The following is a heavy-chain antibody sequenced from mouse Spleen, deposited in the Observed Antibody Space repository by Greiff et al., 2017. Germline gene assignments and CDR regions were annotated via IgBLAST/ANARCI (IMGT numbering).Heavy chain of an antibody. J-gene: IGHJ4*01. D-gene: IGHD1-1*01. CDR2: IYPRSGNT. CDR3: ARGGVFTTVVATGGNYVVDYAMDY. V-gene: IGHV1-81*01. CDR1: GYTFTSYG. Sequence: QVQLQQSGAELARPGASVKLSCKASGYTFTSYGISWVKQRTGQGLEWIGEIYPRSGNTYYNEKFKGKATLTADKSSSTAYMELRSLTSEDSAVYFCARGGVFTTVVATGGNYVVDYAMDYWGQGTSVTVSS.